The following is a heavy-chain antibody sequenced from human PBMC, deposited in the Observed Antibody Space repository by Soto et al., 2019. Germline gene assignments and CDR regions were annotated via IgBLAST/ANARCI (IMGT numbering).Heavy chain of an antibody. D-gene: IGHD6-19*01. CDR1: GGTFSSYT. Sequence: SVKVSCKASGGTFSSYTISWVRQAPGQGLEWMGRIIPILGIANYAQKFQGRVTITADKSTSTAYMELSSLRSEDTAVYYCASPLAGTGAFDIWGQGTMVTVSS. J-gene: IGHJ3*02. V-gene: IGHV1-69*02. CDR3: ASPLAGTGAFDI. CDR2: IIPILGIA.